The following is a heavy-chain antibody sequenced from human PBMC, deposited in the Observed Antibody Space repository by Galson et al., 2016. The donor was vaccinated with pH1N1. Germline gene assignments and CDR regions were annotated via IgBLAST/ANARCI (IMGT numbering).Heavy chain of an antibody. J-gene: IGHJ6*02. CDR2: IVTSGNT. V-gene: IGHV3-23*01. CDR3: AKDLYYFYAMDV. CDR1: GFTFSNNA. Sequence: SLRLSCAASGFTFSNNAMTWVRQAPGKGLEWVSSIVTSGNTYYADSVKGRFIISRDNSKNTLYLQMNSLRADDTALYYCAKDLYYFYAMDVWGQGTTVTVSS.